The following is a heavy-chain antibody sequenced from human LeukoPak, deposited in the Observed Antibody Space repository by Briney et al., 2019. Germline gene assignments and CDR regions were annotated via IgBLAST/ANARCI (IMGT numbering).Heavy chain of an antibody. Sequence: SETLSLTCTVSGGSISSSSYYWGWIRQPPGKGLEWIGSIYYSGSTYYNPSLKSRVTISVDTSKNQFSLKLSSVTAADTAVYYCASIPTMVRGVRDYWGQGTLVTVSS. CDR3: ASIPTMVRGVRDY. CDR2: IYYSGST. D-gene: IGHD3-10*01. J-gene: IGHJ4*02. V-gene: IGHV4-39*07. CDR1: GGSISSSSYY.